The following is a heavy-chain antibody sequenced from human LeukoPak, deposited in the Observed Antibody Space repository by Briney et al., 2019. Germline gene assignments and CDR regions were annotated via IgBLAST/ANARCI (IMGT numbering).Heavy chain of an antibody. CDR1: EFTFSNYW. CDR3: ARGTIYGLDAFDI. D-gene: IGHD3-3*01. CDR2: INTDGSSA. V-gene: IGHV3-74*01. J-gene: IGHJ3*02. Sequence: PGGSLRLSCAVSEFTFSNYWMHWDRQAPGKGLVWVSRINTDGSSANYADSVKGRFTISRDNAKNTLYLQMNSLRAEDTAVYYCARGTIYGLDAFDIWGQGTMVTVSS.